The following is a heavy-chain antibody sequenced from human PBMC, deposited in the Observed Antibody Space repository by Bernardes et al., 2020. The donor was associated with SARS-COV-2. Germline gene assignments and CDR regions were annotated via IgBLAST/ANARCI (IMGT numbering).Heavy chain of an antibody. CDR3: ARIDRAATSGSWAPDS. Sequence: SGPTLVKPTRTLTLTCSFSGFSFNTDKICVTWIRQPPGMALERLALIDGDDDKLYSTSLKTRLSIAKDNSKNQVVLTLTNMAPEDTATYYCARIDRAATSGSWAPDSWGQGTLVTVSS. J-gene: IGHJ4*02. CDR2: IDGDDDK. D-gene: IGHD3-10*01. V-gene: IGHV2-70*12. CDR1: GFSFNTDKIC.